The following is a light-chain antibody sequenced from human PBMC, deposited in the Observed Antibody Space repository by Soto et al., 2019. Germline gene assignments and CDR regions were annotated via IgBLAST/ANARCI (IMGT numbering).Light chain of an antibody. CDR3: AAWDDSLSCPV. J-gene: IGLJ3*02. Sequence: QSVLTQPPSASGTPGQRVTISCSGRRSNIGTNYVYWYQQFPGTAPKLLIYSNSHRPSGVPDRFSGSKSGTSASLAISGLRSDDEADYYCAAWDDSLSCPVFGGGTKVTVL. CDR2: SNS. CDR1: RSNIGTNY. V-gene: IGLV1-47*02.